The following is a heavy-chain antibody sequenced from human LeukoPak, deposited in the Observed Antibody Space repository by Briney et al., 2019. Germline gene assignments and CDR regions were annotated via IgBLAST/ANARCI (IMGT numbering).Heavy chain of an antibody. J-gene: IGHJ6*03. D-gene: IGHD5-18*01. CDR1: GGSISSSSYY. CDR3: ARIRYSYGYTTTYYMDV. V-gene: IGHV4-39*07. Sequence: PSETLSLTCTVSGGSISSSSYYWGWIRQPPGKGLEWIGSIYYSGSTYYNPSLKSRVTISVDRSKNQFSLKLSSVTAADTAVYYCARIRYSYGYTTTYYMDVWGKGTTVTVSS. CDR2: IYYSGST.